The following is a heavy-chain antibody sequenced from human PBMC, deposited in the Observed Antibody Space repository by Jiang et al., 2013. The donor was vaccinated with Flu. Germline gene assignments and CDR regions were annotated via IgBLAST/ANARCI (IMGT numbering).Heavy chain of an antibody. CDR1: DFIFSDYY. Sequence: VQLLESGGGLVKPGGSLRLSCEASDFIFSDYYMSWIRQAPGKGLEWVSYISLSGSSIYYADSVKGRFTISRDNAKNSLYLQMNSLRGEDTAVYYCARDEEVVGATTYWGQGTLVTVSS. CDR3: ARDEEVVGATTY. J-gene: IGHJ4*02. V-gene: IGHV3-11*04. CDR2: ISLSGSSI. D-gene: IGHD1-26*01.